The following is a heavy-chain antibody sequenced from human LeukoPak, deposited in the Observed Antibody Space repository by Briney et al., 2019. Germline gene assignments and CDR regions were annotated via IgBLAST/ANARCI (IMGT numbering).Heavy chain of an antibody. V-gene: IGHV3-23*01. D-gene: IGHD3-22*01. CDR1: GFTFSSHG. CDR2: IRGGGGSDT. J-gene: IGHJ4*02. CDR3: AKCHYDSSYSLSYFDY. Sequence: GGSLRVSCVASGFTFSSHGMGWVRQGPGNGLEWVSVIRGGGGSDTYYADSVKGRFTISRDNSKNTLFLQMSSLRAEDTAVYFCAKCHYDSSYSLSYFDYWGQGTLVTVSS.